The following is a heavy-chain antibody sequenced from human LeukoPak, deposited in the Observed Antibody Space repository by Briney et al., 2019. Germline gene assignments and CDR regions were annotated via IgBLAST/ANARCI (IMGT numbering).Heavy chain of an antibody. D-gene: IGHD3-22*01. V-gene: IGHV4-39*07. Sequence: SETLSLTCTVSGGSISSSSYYWGWIRQPPGKGLEWIGSIYYSGSTYYNPSLKSRVTISVDTSKNQFSLKLSSVTAADTAVYYCATALQYDSSTFDYWGQGTLVTVSS. J-gene: IGHJ4*02. CDR3: ATALQYDSSTFDY. CDR1: GGSISSSSYY. CDR2: IYYSGST.